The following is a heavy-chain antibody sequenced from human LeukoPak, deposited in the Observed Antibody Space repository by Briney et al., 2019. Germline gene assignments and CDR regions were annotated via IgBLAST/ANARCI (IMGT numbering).Heavy chain of an antibody. V-gene: IGHV3-30-3*01. CDR3: ARGGIAVAGTCDY. D-gene: IGHD6-19*01. CDR1: GFTFSSYA. J-gene: IGHJ4*02. CDR2: ISYDGSNK. Sequence: GGSLRLSCAASGFTFSSYAMHWVRQAPGKGLEWVAVISYDGSNKYYADSVKGRFTISRDNSKNTLYLQMNSLRAEDTAVYYCARGGIAVAGTCDYWGQGTLVTVSS.